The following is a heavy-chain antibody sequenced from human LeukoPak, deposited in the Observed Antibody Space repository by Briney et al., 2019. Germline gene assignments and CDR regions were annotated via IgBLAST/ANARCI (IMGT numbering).Heavy chain of an antibody. D-gene: IGHD6-19*01. CDR1: GGSFSGYY. CDR2: INHSGST. Sequence: KASETLSLTCAVYGGSFSGYYWSWIRQPPGKGLEWIGEINHSGSTNYNPSLKSRVTISVDKSNNHFPLRLTSVTAADTAVYYCTTNGWYCLDHWGQGALVTVSS. CDR3: TTNGWYCLDH. J-gene: IGHJ1*01. V-gene: IGHV4-34*01.